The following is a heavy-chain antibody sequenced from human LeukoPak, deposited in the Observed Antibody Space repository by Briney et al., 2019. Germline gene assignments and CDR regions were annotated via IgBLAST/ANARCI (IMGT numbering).Heavy chain of an antibody. D-gene: IGHD2-2*01. CDR2: IYPGDSDT. CDR1: GYSFTSYW. Sequence: GESLKISCKGSGYSFTSYWIGWVRQMPGKGLEWMGIIYPGDSDTRYSPSFQGQVTISADKSISTAYLQWSSLQASDTAMYYCARVGIVVVPAAKDYYYMDVWGKGTTVTVSS. V-gene: IGHV5-51*01. CDR3: ARVGIVVVPAAKDYYYMDV. J-gene: IGHJ6*03.